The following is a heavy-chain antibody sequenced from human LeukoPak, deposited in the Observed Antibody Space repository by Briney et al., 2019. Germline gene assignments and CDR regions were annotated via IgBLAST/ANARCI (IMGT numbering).Heavy chain of an antibody. CDR1: GGSISSYY. CDR3: ARGDPFGEGFDY. J-gene: IGHJ4*02. D-gene: IGHD4-17*01. V-gene: IGHV4-59*01. Sequence: SETLSLTCTVSGGSISSYYWSWIRQPPGKGLVWIGYIYYSGSTNYNPSLKSRVTISVDTSKNQFSLKLSSVTAADTAVYYCARGDPFGEGFDYWGQGTLVTVSS. CDR2: IYYSGST.